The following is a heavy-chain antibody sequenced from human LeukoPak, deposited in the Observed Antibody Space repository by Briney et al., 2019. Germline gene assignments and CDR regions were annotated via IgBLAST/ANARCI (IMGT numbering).Heavy chain of an antibody. J-gene: IGHJ6*03. V-gene: IGHV3-30*02. CDR2: IRYDGSNK. D-gene: IGHD3-3*01. CDR1: GFTFSSYG. Sequence: GRSLRLSCAASGFTFSSYGMHWVRQAPGKGLEWVAVIRYDGSNKYYADSVKGRFTVSRDNSKNTLYLQMNSLRAEDTAVYYCAKMGEWLLYVDYYYYMDVWGKGTTVTVSS. CDR3: AKMGEWLLYVDYYYYMDV.